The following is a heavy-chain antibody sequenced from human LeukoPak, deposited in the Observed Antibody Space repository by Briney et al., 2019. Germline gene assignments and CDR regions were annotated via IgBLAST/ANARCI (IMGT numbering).Heavy chain of an antibody. J-gene: IGHJ4*02. CDR1: GFSFSKNA. V-gene: IGHV3-23*01. CDR3: AKDPYGTRYFDY. Sequence: PGGSLRLSCAASGFSFSKNAMSWVLQAPGKGLEWVSSLSGSGADTYYADSVKGRFTISRDNAKNTAYLQMNSLRAEDTAVYYCAKDPYGTRYFDYWGQGTLVTAS. D-gene: IGHD2-2*01. CDR2: LSGSGADT.